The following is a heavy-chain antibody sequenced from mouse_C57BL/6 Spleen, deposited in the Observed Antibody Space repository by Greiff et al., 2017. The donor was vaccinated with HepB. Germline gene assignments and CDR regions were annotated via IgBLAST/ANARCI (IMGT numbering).Heavy chain of an antibody. J-gene: IGHJ4*01. CDR2: IDPNSGGT. CDR3: ARRDSSGFPYYYAMDY. D-gene: IGHD3-2*02. V-gene: IGHV1-72*01. CDR1: GYTFTSYW. Sequence: QVQLKQSGAELVKPGASVKLSCKASGYTFTSYWMHWVKQRPGRGLEWIGRIDPNSGGTKYNEKFKSKATLTVDKPSSTAYMQLSSLTSEDSAVYYCARRDSSGFPYYYAMDYWGQGTSVTVSS.